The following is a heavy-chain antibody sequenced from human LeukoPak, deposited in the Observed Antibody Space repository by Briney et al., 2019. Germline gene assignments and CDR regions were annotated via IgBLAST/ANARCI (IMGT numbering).Heavy chain of an antibody. CDR3: ARVSRNPGGYYYDRSGYYQPYYYGMTS. J-gene: IGHJ6*02. Sequence: KTSETLSLTCVVYGGSLSGYCWSWIRQPPGKGLEWIGEINHSGSTNYSPSLNGRVTISVDTSKNHLSLRLISVTAADTAVYYCARVSRNPGGYYYDRSGYYQPYYYGMTSGAKGPRSPFP. CDR1: GGSLSGYC. CDR2: INHSGST. V-gene: IGHV4-34*01. D-gene: IGHD3-22*01.